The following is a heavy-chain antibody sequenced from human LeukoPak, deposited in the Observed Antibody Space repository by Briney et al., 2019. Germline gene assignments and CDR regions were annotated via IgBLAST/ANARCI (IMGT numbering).Heavy chain of an antibody. CDR1: GYNFTAYY. Sequence: ASMRVSCKSSGYNFTAYYVHWIRHAPAQGLEWMGSINPNNGGTNFAQKFQGRVTMTRDTSITTVYMGLSRLTSNDTAVYYCARGWQIDSSGGFVDPWGQGTLVTVSS. CDR2: INPNNGGT. D-gene: IGHD6-6*01. J-gene: IGHJ5*02. CDR3: ARGWQIDSSGGFVDP. V-gene: IGHV1-2*02.